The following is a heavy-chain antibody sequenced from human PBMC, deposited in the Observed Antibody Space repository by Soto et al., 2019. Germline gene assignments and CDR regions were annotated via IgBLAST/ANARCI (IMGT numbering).Heavy chain of an antibody. J-gene: IGHJ4*02. D-gene: IGHD5-12*01. CDR1: GLTFGNAW. CDR2: IKSKTDSGTT. Sequence: GGSLRLSCAASGLTFGNAWMNWVRQAPGKGLEWVGRIKSKTDSGTTDYAAPVKGRFTISRDDSKNTLYLQMNSLKTEDTAIYYCTTARGQRKAMSTITGFDYWGQGTLVTVSS. CDR3: TTARGQRKAMSTITGFDY. V-gene: IGHV3-15*07.